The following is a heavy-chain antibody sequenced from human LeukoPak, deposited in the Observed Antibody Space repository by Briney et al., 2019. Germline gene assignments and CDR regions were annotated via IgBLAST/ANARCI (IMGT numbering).Heavy chain of an antibody. CDR3: AKAEGATLYYYGVDV. CDR1: EFTFSNYA. J-gene: IGHJ6*02. CDR2: ISSGGGDT. Sequence: GGSLRLSCVASEFTFSNYAMNWVRQAPGKGLEWVSTISSGGGDTYIADSVKGRFTISRDNSKYTLYLQMNRLRADDTAVYYCAKAEGATLYYYGVDVWGQGTAVTVSS. V-gene: IGHV3-23*01.